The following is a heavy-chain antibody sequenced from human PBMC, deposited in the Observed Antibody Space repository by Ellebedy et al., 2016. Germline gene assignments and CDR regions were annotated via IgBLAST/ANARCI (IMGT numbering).Heavy chain of an antibody. D-gene: IGHD5-24*01. CDR2: ISGSGGST. Sequence: GESLKISCAASGFTFSSYAMSWVRQAPGKGLEWVSAISGSGGSTYYADSVKGRFTISRDNAKNQLYLQMNSRRAEDRAVFSCVRGAGWEMATTTHFDYWGQGNLVTVSS. CDR1: GFTFSSYA. J-gene: IGHJ4*02. CDR3: VRGAGWEMATTTHFDY. V-gene: IGHV3-23*01.